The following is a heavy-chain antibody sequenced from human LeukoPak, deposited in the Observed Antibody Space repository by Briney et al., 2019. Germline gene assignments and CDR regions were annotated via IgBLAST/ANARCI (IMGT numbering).Heavy chain of an antibody. CDR1: GFTLSSFA. V-gene: IGHV3-23*01. CDR3: AKLHYDILTGYFPDAFDI. Sequence: GGSLRLSCAASGFTLSSFAMSWVRQAPGKGLEWVSAIVGSGASTYYADSVKGRFTISRDNSKNTLYLQMNSLRAEDTAVYYCAKLHYDILTGYFPDAFDIWGQGTMVTVSS. D-gene: IGHD3-9*01. CDR2: IVGSGAST. J-gene: IGHJ3*02.